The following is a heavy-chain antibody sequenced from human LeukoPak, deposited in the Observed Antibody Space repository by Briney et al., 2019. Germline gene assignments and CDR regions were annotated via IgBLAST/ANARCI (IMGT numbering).Heavy chain of an antibody. D-gene: IGHD3-22*01. CDR1: GGSFSGYY. CDR3: ARGLYYYESSGLGY. Sequence: SETLSLTCAVYGGSFSGYYWSWIRQPPGKGLEWIGEINHSGSTNYNPSLKSRVTISVDTSKNHFSLKLSSLTAADTAVYYCARGLYYYESSGLGYWGQGTLVTVSS. CDR2: INHSGST. J-gene: IGHJ4*02. V-gene: IGHV4-34*01.